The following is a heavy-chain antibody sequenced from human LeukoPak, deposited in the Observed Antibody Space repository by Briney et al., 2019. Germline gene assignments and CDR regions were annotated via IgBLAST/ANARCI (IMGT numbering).Heavy chain of an antibody. CDR2: ISWNRGSI. D-gene: IGHD2-2*01. V-gene: IGHV3-9*01. Sequence: PGGSLRLSSAASGFTCDDYAMHWLRQAPGNGLEWGSGISWNRGSIGYADSVKGRFTISRDNAKMSLYLQMNSLRAEDTALYYCAKGYCSSISCHADYWGQGTLVTASS. CDR3: AKGYCSSISCHADY. J-gene: IGHJ4*02. CDR1: GFTCDDYA.